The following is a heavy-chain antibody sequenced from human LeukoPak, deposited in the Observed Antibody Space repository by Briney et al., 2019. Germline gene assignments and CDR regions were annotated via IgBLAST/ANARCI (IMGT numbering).Heavy chain of an antibody. Sequence: ASVKVSCKASGGTFSSYAITWVRQAPGQGLEWMGGLIPMFGTANYAQKLQGRVTMTTDTSTSTAYMELRSLRSDDTAVYYCARGETVWFDPWGQGTLVTVSS. CDR2: LIPMFGTA. CDR3: ARGETVWFDP. V-gene: IGHV1-69*05. CDR1: GGTFSSYA. J-gene: IGHJ5*02. D-gene: IGHD3-16*01.